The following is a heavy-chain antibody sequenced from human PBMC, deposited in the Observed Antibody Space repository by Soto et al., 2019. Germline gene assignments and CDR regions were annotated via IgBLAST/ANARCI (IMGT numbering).Heavy chain of an antibody. Sequence: PGGSLRLSCAASGFTFSNYGMHWVRQAPGKGLEWVAVIWYDGSNKYYADSVKGRFTISRDNSKNTLYLQMNSLRAEDTAVYYCARDAEHYGDYPYNWFDPWGQGTLVTVSS. CDR2: IWYDGSNK. D-gene: IGHD4-17*01. J-gene: IGHJ5*02. CDR3: ARDAEHYGDYPYNWFDP. CDR1: GFTFSNYG. V-gene: IGHV3-33*08.